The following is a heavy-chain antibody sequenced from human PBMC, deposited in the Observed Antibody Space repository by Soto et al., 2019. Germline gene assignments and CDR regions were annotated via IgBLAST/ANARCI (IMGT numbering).Heavy chain of an antibody. CDR2: IDWDDDK. CDR3: ARTLAGRWFGELLSLDWFDP. Sequence: SGPTLVNPTQTLTLTCTFAVFSLSTSGMCVSWIRQPPGKALEWLALIDWDDDKYYSTSLKTRLTISKDTSKNQVVLTMTNMDPVDTATYYCARTLAGRWFGELLSLDWFDPWGQGTLVTVSS. CDR1: VFSLSTSGMC. V-gene: IGHV2-70*01. D-gene: IGHD3-10*01. J-gene: IGHJ5*02.